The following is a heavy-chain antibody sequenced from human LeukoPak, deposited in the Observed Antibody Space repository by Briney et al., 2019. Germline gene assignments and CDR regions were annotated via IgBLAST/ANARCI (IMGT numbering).Heavy chain of an antibody. CDR2: ISGSGNYI. J-gene: IGHJ4*02. CDR3: ATGSQIREADY. CDR1: GFTFSDYY. Sequence: GGSLRLSCAASGFTFSDYYMSWVRQAPGKGLEWVSYISGSGNYINYADSVKGRFTISRNNAKNSLYLQMNSLRAEDTAVYYCATGSQIREADYWGQGTLVTVSS. D-gene: IGHD3-10*01. V-gene: IGHV3-11*01.